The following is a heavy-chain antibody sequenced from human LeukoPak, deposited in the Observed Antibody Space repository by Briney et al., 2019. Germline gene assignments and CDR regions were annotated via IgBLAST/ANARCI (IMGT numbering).Heavy chain of an antibody. J-gene: IGHJ4*02. CDR2: IYSGGST. V-gene: IGHV3-53*01. D-gene: IGHD1-26*01. CDR1: GFTVSSSY. Sequence: GGSLRLSCAASGFTVSSSYMNWVRQAPGKGLEWVSVIYSGGSTYYADSVKGQFTISRDNSKNTLYLQMNSLRAEDTAVYYCARGRDLLPTPDFDYWGQGTLVTVSS. CDR3: ARGRDLLPTPDFDY.